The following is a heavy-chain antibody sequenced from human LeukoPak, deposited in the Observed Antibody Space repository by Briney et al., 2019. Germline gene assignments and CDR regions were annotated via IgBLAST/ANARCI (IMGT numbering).Heavy chain of an antibody. D-gene: IGHD3-3*01. CDR1: GGSISSGGYY. J-gene: IGHJ3*02. V-gene: IGHV4-31*03. Sequence: SETLSLTCTVSGGSISSGGYYWSWIRQHPGKGLEWIGYTYYSGSTYYNPSLKSRVTISVDTSKNQFSLKLSSVTAADTAVYYCAREDSAFGAFDIWGLGTTVTVSS. CDR2: TYYSGST. CDR3: AREDSAFGAFDI.